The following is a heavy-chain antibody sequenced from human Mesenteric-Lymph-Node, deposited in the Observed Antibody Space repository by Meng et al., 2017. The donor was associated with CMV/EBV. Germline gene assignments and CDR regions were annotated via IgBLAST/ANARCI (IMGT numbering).Heavy chain of an antibody. V-gene: IGHV1-46*01. CDR2: INPNALPS. CDR3: ARDEGGAAFDY. CDR1: GYTFTSYY. J-gene: IGHJ4*02. Sequence: SCKASGYTFTSYYIHWVRQAPRQGLEWVGVINPNALPSPSTHKFPGRVTMTRDTSASIVYMELRSLRSEDTAVYYCARDEGGAAFDYWGQGTLVTVSS. D-gene: IGHD1-26*01.